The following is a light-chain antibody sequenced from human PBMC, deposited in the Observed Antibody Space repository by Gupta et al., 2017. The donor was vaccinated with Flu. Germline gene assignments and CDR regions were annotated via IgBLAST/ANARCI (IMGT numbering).Light chain of an antibody. CDR2: EDT. V-gene: IGLV3-1*01. J-gene: IGLJ2*01. CDR3: QAWDSGTCG. Sequence: SYDLTQPPSVSVSPGQTASITCSGDTLGDKYVSWYRQKPGQSPVKVIYEDTKRPSGIPERFSGSNSGNTATLTISGTQAMDEADYYCQAWDSGTCGFGGGTKLTVL. CDR1: TLGDKY.